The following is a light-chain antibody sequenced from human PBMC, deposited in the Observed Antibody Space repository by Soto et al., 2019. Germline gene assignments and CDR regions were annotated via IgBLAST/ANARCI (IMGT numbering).Light chain of an antibody. V-gene: IGLV1-44*01. Sequence: QSVLPQPPSASGTPGQRVTLSCSGRSSNIGSNTVNWYQQLPGTAPKLLIYSNNQRPSGVPDRFSGSKSGTSASLAISGLQSEDEADYYCAAWDDSLNGPVFGGGTQLTVL. J-gene: IGLJ2*01. CDR2: SNN. CDR1: SSNIGSNT. CDR3: AAWDDSLNGPV.